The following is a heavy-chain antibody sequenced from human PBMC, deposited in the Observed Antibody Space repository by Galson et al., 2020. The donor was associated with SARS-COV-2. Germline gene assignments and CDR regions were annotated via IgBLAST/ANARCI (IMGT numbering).Heavy chain of an antibody. Sequence: SETLSLTCTVSGGSISSSSYYWGWIRQPPGKGLEWIGSIYYSGSTYYNPSLKSRVTISVDTSKNQFSLKLSSVTAADTAVYYCARDYGSIFGVVKWGQGTLVTVSS. CDR3: ARDYGSIFGVVK. CDR2: IYYSGST. D-gene: IGHD3-3*01. V-gene: IGHV4-39*07. CDR1: GGSISSSSYY. J-gene: IGHJ4*02.